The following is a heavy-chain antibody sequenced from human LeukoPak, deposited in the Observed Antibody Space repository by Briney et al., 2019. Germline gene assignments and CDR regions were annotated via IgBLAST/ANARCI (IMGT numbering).Heavy chain of an antibody. CDR2: ISGSGGSI. J-gene: IGHJ4*02. CDR3: AKGPYCGGDCYPELYYFDY. Sequence: GGSLRLSCAASGFTFSSYAMCWVRQAPGKGLEWVSAISGSGGSIYYADSVKGRITISRDNSKNTLYLQMNSLRAEDTAVYYCAKGPYCGGDCYPELYYFDYWGQGTLVTVSS. V-gene: IGHV3-23*01. D-gene: IGHD2-21*02. CDR1: GFTFSSYA.